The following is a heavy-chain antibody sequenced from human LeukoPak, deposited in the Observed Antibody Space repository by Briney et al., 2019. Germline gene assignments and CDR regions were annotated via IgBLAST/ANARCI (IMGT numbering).Heavy chain of an antibody. CDR1: GFTVSSNY. CDR3: ARERVDQLFDY. V-gene: IGHV3-66*01. D-gene: IGHD1-1*01. J-gene: IGHJ4*02. CDR2: IYSGGST. Sequence: GGSLRLSCAVSGFTVSSNYMSWVRQAPGKGLEWVSLIYSGGSTYYADSVKGRFTISRDNPKYTLYLQMNSLRAEDTAVYYCARERVDQLFDYWGQGTLVTVSS.